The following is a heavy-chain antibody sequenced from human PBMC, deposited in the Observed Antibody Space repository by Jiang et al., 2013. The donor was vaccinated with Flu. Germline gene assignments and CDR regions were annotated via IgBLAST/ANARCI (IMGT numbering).Heavy chain of an antibody. V-gene: IGHV5-51*01. Sequence: CGAEVKKPGESLKISCKGSGYSFTAYWIGWVRQKPGKGLEWMGIIYPGDSDTRYSPSFQGQVTISADKSITTAYLQWSSLTASDTAIYYCARLSSRAVPAAISYWGQGTLVTVSS. CDR3: ARLSSRAVPAAISY. CDR1: GYSFTAYW. CDR2: IYPGDSDT. J-gene: IGHJ4*02. D-gene: IGHD2-2*02.